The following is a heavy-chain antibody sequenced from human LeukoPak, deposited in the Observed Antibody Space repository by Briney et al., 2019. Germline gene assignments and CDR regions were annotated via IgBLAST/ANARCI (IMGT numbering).Heavy chain of an antibody. Sequence: SETLSLTCTVSGGSISSYYWSWIRQPAGKGLEWIGRIYTSGSTNYNPSLKSRVTMSVDTSKNQFSRKLSSVTAADTAVYYCARDRNVVVAATPGWFDPWGQGTLVTVSS. CDR1: GGSISSYY. CDR2: IYTSGST. D-gene: IGHD2-15*01. J-gene: IGHJ5*02. V-gene: IGHV4-4*07. CDR3: ARDRNVVVAATPGWFDP.